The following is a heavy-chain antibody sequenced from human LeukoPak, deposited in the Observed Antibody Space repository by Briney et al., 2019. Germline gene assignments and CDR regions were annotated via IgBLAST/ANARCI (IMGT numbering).Heavy chain of an antibody. Sequence: GGSLRLSCAASGFTFSSYGMSWVGQAPGKGLEWVSAISGSGGSTYYADSVKGRFTISRDNSKNTLYLQMNSLRAEDTAVYYCAKRSAESSGYFNYWGQGILVTVSS. V-gene: IGHV3-23*01. D-gene: IGHD6-19*01. CDR3: AKRSAESSGYFNY. CDR1: GFTFSSYG. J-gene: IGHJ4*02. CDR2: ISGSGGST.